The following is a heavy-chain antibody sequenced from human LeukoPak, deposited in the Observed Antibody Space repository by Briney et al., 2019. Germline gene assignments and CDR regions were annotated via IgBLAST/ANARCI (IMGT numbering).Heavy chain of an antibody. V-gene: IGHV1-69*04. CDR1: GGTFSSYA. D-gene: IGHD6-13*01. CDR2: IIPILGIA. Sequence: ASVKVSCKASGGTFSSYAISWVRQAPGQGLEWMGRIIPILGIANYAQKFQGRVTMTRDTSISTAYMELSRLRSDDTAVYYCARVIRRGMARASEDYWGQGTLVTVSS. J-gene: IGHJ4*02. CDR3: ARVIRRGMARASEDY.